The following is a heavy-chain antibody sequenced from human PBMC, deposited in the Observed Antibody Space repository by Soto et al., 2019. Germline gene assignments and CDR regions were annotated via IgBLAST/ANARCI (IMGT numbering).Heavy chain of an antibody. CDR2: ISYDGSKK. D-gene: IGHD2-15*01. Sequence: QVQLVESGGGVVQPGRSLRLSCAASGFIFSRHGMDWVRQAPGKGLEWVAVISYDGSKKVYADSVKGRFTISRDNSKNTLYLVMNSLRAEDTAVYYCAKDFWRGYCSDGTCLGIDVWGQGTTVTVSS. CDR3: AKDFWRGYCSDGTCLGIDV. J-gene: IGHJ6*02. CDR1: GFIFSRHG. V-gene: IGHV3-30*18.